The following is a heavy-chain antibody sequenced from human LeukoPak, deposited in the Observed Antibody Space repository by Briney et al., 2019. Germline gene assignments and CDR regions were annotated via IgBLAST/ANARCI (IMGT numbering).Heavy chain of an antibody. CDR1: GFTFSSYG. CDR2: ISYDGSNK. CDR3: AKDLVYLGYCSSTSCYAYAIDI. J-gene: IGHJ3*02. V-gene: IGHV3-30*18. Sequence: PGGSLRLSCAASGFTFSSYGMHWVRQAPGKGLEWVAVISYDGSNKYYADSVKGRFTISRDNSKNTLYLQMNSLRAEDTAVYYCAKDLVYLGYCSSTSCYAYAIDISGQGTMVTVSS. D-gene: IGHD2-2*01.